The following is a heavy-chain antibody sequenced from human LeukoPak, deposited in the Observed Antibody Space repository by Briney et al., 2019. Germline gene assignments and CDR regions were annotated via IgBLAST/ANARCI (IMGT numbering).Heavy chain of an antibody. D-gene: IGHD3-9*01. CDR3: ARVGHPGILSAYQNWFDP. Sequence: SETLSLTCNVSGYSISSGYYWGWIRQPPGKGLKWIAKIHHSGSIFYNPSLKSRVTISVDTSKTHFSLKLRSVTAADTAVYYCARVGHPGILSAYQNWFDPWGQGTLVTVSS. CDR1: GYSISSGYY. J-gene: IGHJ5*02. CDR2: IHHSGSI. V-gene: IGHV4-38-2*02.